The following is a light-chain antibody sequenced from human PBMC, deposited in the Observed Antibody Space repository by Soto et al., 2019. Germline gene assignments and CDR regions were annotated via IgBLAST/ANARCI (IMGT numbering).Light chain of an antibody. V-gene: IGKV3-20*01. Sequence: EIVLTQSPGTLSLSPLEIASLSFRASQSVSSTYLAWYQQKPGQAPRLLIYGASSRATGIPGRFSGSGSGTDFTLTISRMEPEDFAVYYCKQYGSSFGGGTKVDIK. CDR2: GAS. CDR1: QSVSSTY. J-gene: IGKJ4*01. CDR3: KQYGSS.